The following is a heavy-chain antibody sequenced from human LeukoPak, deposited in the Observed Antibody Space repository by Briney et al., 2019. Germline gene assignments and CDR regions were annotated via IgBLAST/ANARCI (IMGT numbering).Heavy chain of an antibody. Sequence: GASVKVSCKASGGTFSSYAISWVRQAPGQGLEWMGGIIPIFGTANYAQKFQGRVTITADESTSTAYMELSSLRSEDTAVYYCASSEYYYDSSGSGGMDVWGQGTTVTVSS. CDR1: GGTFSSYA. J-gene: IGHJ6*02. D-gene: IGHD3-22*01. CDR3: ASSEYYYDSSGSGGMDV. CDR2: IIPIFGTA. V-gene: IGHV1-69*13.